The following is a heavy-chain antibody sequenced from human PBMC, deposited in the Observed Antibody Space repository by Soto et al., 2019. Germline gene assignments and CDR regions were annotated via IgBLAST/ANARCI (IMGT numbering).Heavy chain of an antibody. D-gene: IGHD6-6*01. V-gene: IGHV3-23*01. CDR1: GFTFSTYA. Sequence: EVQLLESGGGLVQPGGSLRLSCAASGFTFSTYAMSWVRQAPGKGLGWVSAISGSGGSTYYADSVKGRFTISRDKSKKTLYLQMNSLRAEDTAVYYCAKNWDTTSSSSSHWGQGTLVTVSS. CDR3: AKNWDTTSSSSSH. CDR2: ISGSGGST. J-gene: IGHJ4*02.